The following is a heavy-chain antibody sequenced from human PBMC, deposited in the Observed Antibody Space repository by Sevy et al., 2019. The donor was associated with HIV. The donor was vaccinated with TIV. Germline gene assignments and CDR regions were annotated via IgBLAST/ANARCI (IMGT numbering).Heavy chain of an antibody. CDR2: ISVYNGNT. CDR1: GYTFTSYG. V-gene: IGHV1-18*01. CDR3: ARGRDYYDSSGYSDAFDI. J-gene: IGHJ3*02. Sequence: ASVKVSCKASGYTFTSYGISWVRQAPGQGLEWMGWISVYNGNTNYAQKLQGRVTMTTDTSTSTAYMELRSLRSDDTAVYYCARGRDYYDSSGYSDAFDIWGQGTMVTVSS. D-gene: IGHD3-22*01.